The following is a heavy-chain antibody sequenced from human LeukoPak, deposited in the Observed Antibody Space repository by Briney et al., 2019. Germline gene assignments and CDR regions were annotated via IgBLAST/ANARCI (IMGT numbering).Heavy chain of an antibody. CDR1: GFTFDDYA. Sequence: GGSLRLSCAASGFTFDDYAMHWVRQAPGKGLEWVSGISWNSGSIGYADSVKGRFTISRDNSKNTLSLQMSSLRAEDTAVYFCAKDAFRGYSYGYRVSMVWFDQWGQGILVTVSS. CDR3: AKDAFRGYSYGYRVSMVWFDQ. D-gene: IGHD5-18*01. V-gene: IGHV3-9*01. CDR2: ISWNSGSI. J-gene: IGHJ5*02.